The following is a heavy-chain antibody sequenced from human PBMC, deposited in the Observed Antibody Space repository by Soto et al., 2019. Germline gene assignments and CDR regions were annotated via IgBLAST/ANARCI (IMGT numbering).Heavy chain of an antibody. CDR1: GYTFDRLY. J-gene: IGHJ4*01. D-gene: IGHD3-3*02. V-gene: IGHV1-46*02. Sequence: ASVKVSCKASGYTFDRLYVHWVRQAPGQGLEWMGVINSGAGNTAYAQQFQGRVTMTSDTSTNTDYMELRSLTSDDTAVYYCARDQHSISDRILQYWGQGTRVTVSS. CDR2: INSGAGNT. CDR3: ARDQHSISDRILQY.